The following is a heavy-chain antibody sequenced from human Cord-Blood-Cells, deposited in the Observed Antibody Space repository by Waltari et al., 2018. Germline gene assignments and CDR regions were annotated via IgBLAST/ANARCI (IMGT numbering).Heavy chain of an antibody. CDR2: IWYDGSNK. CDR3: ARHAVAAAAYDY. Sequence: QVQLVESGGGVVQPGRSLRLSCAASGFTFSSYGMHWVRQAPGKGLEWVAVIWYDGSNKYYADSVKGRFTISRDNSKNTLYLQVNSLRAEDTAVYYCARHAVAAAAYDYWGQGTLVTVSS. D-gene: IGHD6-13*01. J-gene: IGHJ4*02. V-gene: IGHV3-33*01. CDR1: GFTFSSYG.